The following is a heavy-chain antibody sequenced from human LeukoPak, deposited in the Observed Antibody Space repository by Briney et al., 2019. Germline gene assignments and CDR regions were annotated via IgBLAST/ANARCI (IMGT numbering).Heavy chain of an antibody. V-gene: IGHV4-38-2*01. D-gene: IGHD6-13*01. CDR3: AMGQQLVSDAFDI. J-gene: IGHJ3*02. CDR2: INHSGST. Sequence: SETLSLTCGVSGYSISSAFYWGWIRAPPGKGLEWIGEINHSGSTNYNPSLKSRVTISVDTSKNQFSLKLSSVTAADTAVYYCAMGQQLVSDAFDIWGQGTMVTVSS. CDR1: GYSISSAFY.